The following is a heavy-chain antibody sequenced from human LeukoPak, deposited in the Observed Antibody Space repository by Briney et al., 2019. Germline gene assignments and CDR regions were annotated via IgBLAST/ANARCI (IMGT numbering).Heavy chain of an antibody. CDR3: AKDMRFDWTPYYFDY. Sequence: GGSLRLSCAASGFTFNNYVMNWVCQAPGKGLEWVSAITDSSTSTYYADSVKGRFTISRHNSKNTLYLQMNSLRAEDTAVYYCAKDMRFDWTPYYFDYWGQGTLVTVSS. J-gene: IGHJ4*02. CDR1: GFTFNNYV. V-gene: IGHV3-23*01. D-gene: IGHD3-9*01. CDR2: ITDSSTST.